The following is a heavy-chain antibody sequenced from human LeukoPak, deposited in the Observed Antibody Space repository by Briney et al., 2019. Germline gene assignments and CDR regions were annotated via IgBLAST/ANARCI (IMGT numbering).Heavy chain of an antibody. J-gene: IGHJ6*04. V-gene: IGHV3-11*04. CDR2: ISSSGSTI. CDR3: AREGGYCSGGSCYGAMDV. D-gene: IGHD2-15*01. Sequence: GGSLRLSCAASGFTFSDYYMSWIRQAPGKGLEWVSYISSSGSTIYYADSVKGRFTISRDNSKNTLYLQMNSLRAEDTAVYYCAREGGYCSGGSCYGAMDVWGKGTTATVSS. CDR1: GFTFSDYY.